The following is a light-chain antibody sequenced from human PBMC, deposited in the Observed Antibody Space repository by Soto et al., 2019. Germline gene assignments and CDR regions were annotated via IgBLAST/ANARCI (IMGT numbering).Light chain of an antibody. V-gene: IGKV1-5*03. J-gene: IGKJ1*01. CDR1: QTISSW. CDR2: KAS. CDR3: QHYNSYSEA. Sequence: DIQITPTPSTLSGSVGDRVTIPCRASQTISSWLAWYQQKPGKAPKLLIYKASTLKSGVPSRFSGSGSGTEFTLTISSLQPDDFATYYCQHYNSYSEAFGQGTKVDNK.